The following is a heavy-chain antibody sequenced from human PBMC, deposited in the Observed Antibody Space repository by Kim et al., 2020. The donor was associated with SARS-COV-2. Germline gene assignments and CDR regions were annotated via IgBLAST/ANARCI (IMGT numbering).Heavy chain of an antibody. V-gene: IGHV1-18*04. CDR3: ARDAWQEPYSSSWYPWFDP. CDR1: GYTFTSYG. D-gene: IGHD6-13*01. Sequence: ASVKVSCKASGYTFTSYGISWVRQAPGQGLEWMGWISAYNGNTNYAQKLQGRGTMTTDTSTSTAYMELRSLRSDDTAVYYCARDAWQEPYSSSWYPWFDPWGQGTLVTVSS. CDR2: ISAYNGNT. J-gene: IGHJ5*02.